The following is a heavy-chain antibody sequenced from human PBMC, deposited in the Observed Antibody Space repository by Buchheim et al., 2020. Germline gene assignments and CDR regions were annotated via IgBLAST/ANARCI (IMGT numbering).Heavy chain of an antibody. V-gene: IGHV3-30*04. J-gene: IGHJ4*02. D-gene: IGHD3-10*02. Sequence: QVQLVESGGGVVQPGRSLRLSCAASGFTFSSYAMHWVRQAPGKGLEWVAVISYDGSNKYYADSVKGRFTISRDNSKNTLYLQMNSLRAEDTAVYYCARDIFVFGPNMERGSYFDYWGQGTL. CDR1: GFTFSSYA. CDR3: ARDIFVFGPNMERGSYFDY. CDR2: ISYDGSNK.